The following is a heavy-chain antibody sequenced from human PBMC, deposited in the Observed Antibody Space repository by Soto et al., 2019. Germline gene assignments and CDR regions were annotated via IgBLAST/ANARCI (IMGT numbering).Heavy chain of an antibody. CDR3: TRDQPITP. Sequence: GGSLRLSCEASGFSFSSYAMNWVRQAPGKGLEWVSTISGSFGSTYYADSVQGRFTVSRDNSKNTLYLQMNSLRAEDTAVYYCTRDQPITPWGQGTKVTVSS. J-gene: IGHJ3*01. D-gene: IGHD3-10*01. CDR1: GFSFSSYA. V-gene: IGHV3-23*01. CDR2: ISGSFGST.